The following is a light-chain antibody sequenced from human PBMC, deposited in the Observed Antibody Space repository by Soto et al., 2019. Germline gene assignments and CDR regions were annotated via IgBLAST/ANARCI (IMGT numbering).Light chain of an antibody. CDR1: QSISSY. V-gene: IGKV1-5*01. CDR3: QHYNSYSEA. CDR2: AAS. J-gene: IGKJ1*01. Sequence: DIQMTQSPSSLSASVGDRVTITCRASQSISSYLNWYQQKPGKAPKLLIYAASSLAAGVPSRFSGSGSGTEFTLTISSLQPDDFATYYCQHYNSYSEAFGQGTKVELK.